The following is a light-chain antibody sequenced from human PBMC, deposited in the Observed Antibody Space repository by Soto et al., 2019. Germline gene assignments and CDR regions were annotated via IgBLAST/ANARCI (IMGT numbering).Light chain of an antibody. J-gene: IGKJ3*01. CDR1: QSVSTY. Sequence: ETVLTQSPATLSLSPGESATLSCRASQSVSTYFGWYQQKPGQPPRLLIYDASRRAPGVPARFTGSGSAADFSLTIACLEPEELPVYDCQQRRCWPFTVGPGTKVDVK. CDR2: DAS. V-gene: IGKV3-11*01. CDR3: QQRRCWPFT.